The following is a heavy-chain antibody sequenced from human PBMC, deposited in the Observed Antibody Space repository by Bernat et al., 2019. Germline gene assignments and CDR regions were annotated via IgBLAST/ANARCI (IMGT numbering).Heavy chain of an antibody. CDR2: IKSKTTGGTT. CDR3: TTETVDFEEDSGGFDY. CDR1: GFIYTDAW. Sequence: EVHLVESGGDLVRPGGSLRLSCAASGFIYTDAWMTWVRQAPGKGLEWVGRIKSKTTGGTTAYAAPVKGRFTISRDDSKNTLYLQLNSLKTEDTAVHYCTTETVDFEEDSGGFDYWGQGTLVTVSS. D-gene: IGHD2-15*01. V-gene: IGHV3-15*01. J-gene: IGHJ4*02.